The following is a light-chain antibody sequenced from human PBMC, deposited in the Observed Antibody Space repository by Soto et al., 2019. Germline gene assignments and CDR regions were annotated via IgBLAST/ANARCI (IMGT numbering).Light chain of an antibody. CDR1: QSVSSSY. CDR3: QQYGSSPLT. CDR2: GAS. J-gene: IGKJ4*01. Sequence: EIVLTQSPGTLSLSPGERATLSCRASQSVSSSYLAWYQQKPGQAPRLLIYGASSRATGIPDRFSGSGSGTDFTLTISRLEPEAFAVYYCQQYGSSPLTFSGGTKVEIK. V-gene: IGKV3-20*01.